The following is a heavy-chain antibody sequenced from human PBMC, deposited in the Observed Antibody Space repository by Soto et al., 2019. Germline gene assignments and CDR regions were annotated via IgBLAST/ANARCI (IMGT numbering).Heavy chain of an antibody. V-gene: IGHV5-51*01. CDR3: ATDLRATVAQDAFDI. Sequence: GESLKISCKGSGYSFTSYWIGWVRQMPGKGLEWMGIIYPGDSDTRYSPSFQGQVTISADKSISTAYLQWSSLKASDTAMYYCATDLRATVAQDAFDIWGQGTMVTVSS. CDR1: GYSFTSYW. CDR2: IYPGDSDT. J-gene: IGHJ3*02. D-gene: IGHD4-17*01.